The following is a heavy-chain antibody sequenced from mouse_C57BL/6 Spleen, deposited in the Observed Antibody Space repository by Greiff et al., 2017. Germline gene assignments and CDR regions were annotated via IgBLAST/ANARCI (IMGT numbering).Heavy chain of an antibody. CDR1: GFTFSSYG. J-gene: IGHJ3*01. CDR2: ISSGGSYT. V-gene: IGHV5-6*01. CDR3: ARPIYYDYDESTY. D-gene: IGHD2-4*01. Sequence: EVQRVESGGDLVKPGGSLKLSCAASGFTFSSYGMSWVRQTPDKRLEWVATISSGGSYTYYPDSVKGRFTISRDNAKNTLYLQMSSLKSEDTAMYYCARPIYYDYDESTYWGQGTLGTVSA.